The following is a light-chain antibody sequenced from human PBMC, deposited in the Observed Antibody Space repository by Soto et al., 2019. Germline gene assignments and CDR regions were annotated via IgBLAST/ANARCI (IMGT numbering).Light chain of an antibody. CDR1: QGISSY. CDR2: DAS. J-gene: IGKJ5*01. V-gene: IGKV1-33*01. CDR3: QQSNDLVS. Sequence: IRLTHSPSSQSGFAGERETITFRASQGISSYLAWCQQKPGKAPKLLIFDASTLKTGVPSRFSGSGSGTDFSFTISSLQPEDIATYYCQQSNDLVSFGQGTRLENK.